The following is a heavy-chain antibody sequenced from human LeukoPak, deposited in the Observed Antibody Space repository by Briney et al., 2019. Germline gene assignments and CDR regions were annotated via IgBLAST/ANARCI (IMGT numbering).Heavy chain of an antibody. D-gene: IGHD3-10*01. Sequence: KSSETLSLTCTVSGGSISSYYWSWIRQPPGKGLEWIGYIYYSGSTNYNPSLKSRVTISVDTSKNQFSLKLSSVTAADTAVYYCARSWAYGSGFFDYWGQGTLVTVSS. J-gene: IGHJ4*02. CDR3: ARSWAYGSGFFDY. CDR2: IYYSGST. CDR1: GGSISSYY. V-gene: IGHV4-59*01.